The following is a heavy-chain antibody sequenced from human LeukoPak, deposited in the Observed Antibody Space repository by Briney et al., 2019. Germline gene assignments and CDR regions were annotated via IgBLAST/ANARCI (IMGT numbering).Heavy chain of an antibody. CDR3: AKESSGGWYFDY. CDR1: GFTFSSYG. D-gene: IGHD6-19*01. V-gene: IGHV3-74*01. CDR2: INSDGSST. Sequence: PGGSLRLSCAASGFTFSSYGMHWVRQAPGKGLVWVSRINSDGSSTSYADSVKGRFTISRDNSKNSLYLQMNSLRAEDTAVYYCAKESSGGWYFDYWGQGTLVTVSP. J-gene: IGHJ4*02.